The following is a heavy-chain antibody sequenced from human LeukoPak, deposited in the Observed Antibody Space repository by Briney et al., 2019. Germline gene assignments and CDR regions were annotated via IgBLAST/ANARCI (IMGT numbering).Heavy chain of an antibody. Sequence: PSETLSLTCTVSGGSISSSYYWVWIRQPPGKGLEWIGSIYYSGSTYYNPSLKSRVTISVDTSKNQFSLKLSSVTAADTAVYYCARHGGAAGYCSSTSCYYFDYWGQGTLVTVSS. V-gene: IGHV4-39*01. J-gene: IGHJ4*02. CDR1: GGSISSSYY. CDR3: ARHGGAAGYCSSTSCYYFDY. D-gene: IGHD2-2*01. CDR2: IYYSGST.